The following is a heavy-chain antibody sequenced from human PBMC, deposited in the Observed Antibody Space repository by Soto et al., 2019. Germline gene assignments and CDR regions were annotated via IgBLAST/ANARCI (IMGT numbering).Heavy chain of an antibody. D-gene: IGHD2-2*01. CDR2: IIPIFGTA. CDR1: GGTFSSYA. CDR3: ARVGLVPAATRDDYGMGV. J-gene: IGHJ6*02. V-gene: IGHV1-69*12. Sequence: QVQLVQSGAEVKKPGSSVKVSCKASGGTFSSYAISWVRQAPGQGLEWMGGIIPIFGTANYAQKFQGRVTITADESTSTAYRELSSLRCEDTAVYYYARVGLVPAATRDDYGMGVWGQGTTVTVSS.